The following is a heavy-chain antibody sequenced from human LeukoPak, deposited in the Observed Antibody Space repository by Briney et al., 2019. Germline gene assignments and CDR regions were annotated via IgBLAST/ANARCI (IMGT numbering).Heavy chain of an antibody. CDR1: GFSLSTSGLG. CDR2: IYWNDDK. CDR3: AHRRGYYDSSGYDYFDY. Sequence: ESGPTLVNPTQTLTLTCTFSGFSLSTSGLGVGWIRQPPAKALEWLALIYWNDDKRYSPSLKSRLTITKDTSKNQVVLTMTNMDPVDTATYYCAHRRGYYDSSGYDYFDYWGQGTLVTVSS. V-gene: IGHV2-5*01. D-gene: IGHD3-22*01. J-gene: IGHJ4*02.